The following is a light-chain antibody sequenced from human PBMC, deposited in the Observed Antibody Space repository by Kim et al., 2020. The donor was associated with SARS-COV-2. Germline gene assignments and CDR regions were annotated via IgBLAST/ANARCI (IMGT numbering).Light chain of an antibody. CDR3: RSYASSSSGWV. J-gene: IGLJ3*02. V-gene: IGLV2-14*01. CDR1: SCDVGGYYY. CDR2: GDS. Sequence: QSALTQPASVSGSPGQSVTISCTGTSCDVGGYYYVSWYQQHPGTAPKLMIYGDSNRPSGVANRFSGSKSGTTASLTITGLQAEDEADYYCRSYASSSSGWVFGGGTQLTVL.